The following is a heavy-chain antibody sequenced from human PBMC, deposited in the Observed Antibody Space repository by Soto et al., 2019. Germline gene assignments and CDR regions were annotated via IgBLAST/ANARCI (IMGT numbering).Heavy chain of an antibody. CDR2: MNHNSGNT. J-gene: IGHJ6*03. Sequence: QVQLVQSGAEVKKPGASVKVSCKASGYTFTSYDINWVRQATGQGLEWMGWMNHNSGNTGYAQKFQGRGTMTRNTSISTAYMELSSLRSEYTAVYYGARGYGGSGSYYILPHYYYCMDVWGKGTTVTVSS. D-gene: IGHD3-10*01. CDR1: GYTFTSYD. CDR3: ARGYGGSGSYYILPHYYYCMDV. V-gene: IGHV1-8*01.